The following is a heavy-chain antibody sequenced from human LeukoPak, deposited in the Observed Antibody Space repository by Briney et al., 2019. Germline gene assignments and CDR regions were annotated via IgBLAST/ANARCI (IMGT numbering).Heavy chain of an antibody. CDR2: ISYDGSNK. J-gene: IGHJ4*02. CDR1: GFTFSSYG. CDR3: AKDQGYEEAMTRGYFDY. Sequence: PGGSLRLSRAASGFTFSSYGMHWVRQAPGKGLEWVADISYDGSNKYYADSVKGRFTISRDNSKNTLYLQMNSLRAEDTAVYYCAKDQGYEEAMTRGYFDYWGQGTLVTVSS. D-gene: IGHD2-2*01. V-gene: IGHV3-30*18.